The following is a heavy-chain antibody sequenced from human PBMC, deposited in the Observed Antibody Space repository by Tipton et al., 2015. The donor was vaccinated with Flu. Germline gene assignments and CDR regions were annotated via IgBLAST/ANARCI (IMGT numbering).Heavy chain of an antibody. Sequence: QLVQSGAEVKKPGSSVKVSCKASGGTFSSYAISWVRQAPGQGLEWMGGIIPILGIANYAQKFQGRVTITADESPSTAYMELSSLRSEDTAVYYCARGTPDYGGSCDAFDIWGQGTMVTVSS. J-gene: IGHJ3*02. CDR1: GGTFSSYA. V-gene: IGHV1-69*01. CDR2: IIPILGIA. D-gene: IGHD4-23*01. CDR3: ARGTPDYGGSCDAFDI.